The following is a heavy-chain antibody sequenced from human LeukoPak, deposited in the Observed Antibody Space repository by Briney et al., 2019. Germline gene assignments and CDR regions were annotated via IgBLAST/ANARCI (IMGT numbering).Heavy chain of an antibody. V-gene: IGHV1-2*02. J-gene: IGHJ4*02. Sequence: ASVKVSCKASGYTFTGYYMHWVRQAPGQGLEWMGWINPNSGGTNYVQKFQGRVTMTRDTSISTAYMELSRLRSDDTAVYYCAVWSGESNFDYWGQGTLVTVSS. CDR3: AVWSGESNFDY. CDR2: INPNSGGT. D-gene: IGHD2-21*01. CDR1: GYTFTGYY.